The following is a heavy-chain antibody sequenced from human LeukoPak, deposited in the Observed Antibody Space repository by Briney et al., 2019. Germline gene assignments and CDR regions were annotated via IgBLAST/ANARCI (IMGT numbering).Heavy chain of an antibody. CDR3: ARGHYYGSGSYQGNWFDP. Sequence: GGSLRLSCAASGFTFSSYAMSWVRQAPGKGLEWVSAISGSGGSTYYADSVKGRFTISRDNSKNTLYLQMNSLRAEDTAVYYCARGHYYGSGSYQGNWFDPWGQGTLVTVSS. CDR1: GFTFSSYA. CDR2: ISGSGGST. V-gene: IGHV3-23*01. J-gene: IGHJ5*02. D-gene: IGHD3-10*01.